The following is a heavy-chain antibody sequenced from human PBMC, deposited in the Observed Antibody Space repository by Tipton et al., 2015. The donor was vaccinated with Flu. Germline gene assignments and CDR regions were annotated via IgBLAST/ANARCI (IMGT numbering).Heavy chain of an antibody. CDR1: RGSINSYY. Sequence: LSLTCTVSRGSINSYYWSWIRQAPGKGLEWIGYLHYSGSTTYNPALKSRVTTAEGTSMNQFSLRLRSVTAADTAVYYCARAVYGAFDAFDIWGRGTMVTVSS. CDR2: LHYSGST. D-gene: IGHD4/OR15-4a*01. V-gene: IGHV4-59*01. CDR3: ARAVYGAFDAFDI. J-gene: IGHJ3*02.